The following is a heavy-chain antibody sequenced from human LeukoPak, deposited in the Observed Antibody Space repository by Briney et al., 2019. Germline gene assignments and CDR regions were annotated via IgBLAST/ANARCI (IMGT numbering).Heavy chain of an antibody. CDR3: ARWASTNYMDV. V-gene: IGHV4-39*07. Sequence: PSETLSLTCTVSGGSISSGFYYWGWIRQPPGKGLEWIGSIYYSGTTYYNPSLKSRVTISVDTSKNQFSLKLSSVTAADTAVYYCARWASTNYMDVWGKGTTVTVSS. CDR1: GGSISSGFYY. J-gene: IGHJ6*03. D-gene: IGHD2-2*01. CDR2: IYYSGTT.